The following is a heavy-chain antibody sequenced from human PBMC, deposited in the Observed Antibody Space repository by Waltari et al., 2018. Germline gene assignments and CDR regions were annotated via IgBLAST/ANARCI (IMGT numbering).Heavy chain of an antibody. J-gene: IGHJ6*03. CDR3: ARRARGSYYYYYYMDV. D-gene: IGHD3-16*01. CDR1: GGSISSYY. V-gene: IGHV4-59*01. Sequence: QVQLQESGPGLVKPSETLSLTCTVPGGSISSYYWSWIRQPPGKGLEWIGYIYYSGSTNYNPSLKSRVTISVDTSKNQFSLKLSSVTAADTAVYYCARRARGSYYYYYYMDVWGKGTTVTISS. CDR2: IYYSGST.